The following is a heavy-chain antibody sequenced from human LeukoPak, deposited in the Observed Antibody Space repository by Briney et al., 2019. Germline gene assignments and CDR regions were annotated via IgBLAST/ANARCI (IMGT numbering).Heavy chain of an antibody. CDR3: ARDRGGYIYYYYYMDV. CDR1: GYTFTSYY. V-gene: IGHV1-46*01. Sequence: ASVKVSCKASGYTFTSYYMHWVRQAPRQGLEWMGIINPSGGSTSYAQKFQGRVTMTRDMSTSTVYMELSSLRSEDTAVYYCARDRGGYIYYYYYMDVWGKGTTVTVSS. J-gene: IGHJ6*03. D-gene: IGHD3-22*01. CDR2: INPSGGST.